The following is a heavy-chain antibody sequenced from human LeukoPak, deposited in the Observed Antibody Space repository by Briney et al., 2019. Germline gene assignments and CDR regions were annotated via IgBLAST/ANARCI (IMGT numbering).Heavy chain of an antibody. V-gene: IGHV4-59*12. D-gene: IGHD3-22*01. CDR2: IYYSGSI. CDR3: ARDIWGSYYYDSSDP. CDR1: GGSISSYY. J-gene: IGHJ5*02. Sequence: SETLSLTCTVSGGSISSYYWSWIRQPPGKGLEWIGYIYYSGSINYNPSLKSRVTISVDTSKNQFTLKLSSVTAADTAVYYCARDIWGSYYYDSSDPWGQGTLVTVSS.